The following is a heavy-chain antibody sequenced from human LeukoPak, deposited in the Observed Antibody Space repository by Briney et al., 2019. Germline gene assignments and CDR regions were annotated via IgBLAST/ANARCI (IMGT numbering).Heavy chain of an antibody. V-gene: IGHV3-23*01. Sequence: GGSLRLSCAASGFTFRNYALTWVRQAPGKGLEWLSGISGSGDRTNYADSVKGRFTISRDNFKNSLYLQMNNLRAEDTAVYYCAKTPAPRPGDWWYFDLWGRGTRVTVSS. CDR1: GFTFRNYA. CDR3: AKTPAPRPGDWWYFDL. D-gene: IGHD3/OR15-3a*01. J-gene: IGHJ2*01. CDR2: ISGSGDRT.